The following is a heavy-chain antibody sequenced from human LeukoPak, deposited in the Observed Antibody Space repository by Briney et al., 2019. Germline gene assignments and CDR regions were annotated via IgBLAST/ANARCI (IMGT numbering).Heavy chain of an antibody. CDR3: ARGRAAVIV. CDR1: GGSISSYY. D-gene: IGHD6-13*01. V-gene: IGHV4-59*12. Sequence: PSETLSLTCTVSGGSISSYYWSWIRQPPGKGLEWIGYIYYSGSTNYNPSLKSRVTISVDTSKNQFSLKLSSVTAADTAVYYCARGRAAVIVWGQGTLVTVSS. CDR2: IYYSGST. J-gene: IGHJ4*02.